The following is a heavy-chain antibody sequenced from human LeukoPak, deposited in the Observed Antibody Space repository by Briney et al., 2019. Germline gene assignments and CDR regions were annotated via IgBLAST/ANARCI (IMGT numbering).Heavy chain of an antibody. V-gene: IGHV4-39*07. D-gene: IGHD2-21*02. CDR2: IYYSGST. CDR3: AKTPFNCGGDCHIDY. Sequence: SETLSLTCTVSGGSISSSSYYWGWIRQPPGKGLEWIGSIYYSGSTYYNPSLKSRVTISVDTSKNQFSLKLSSVTAADTAVYYCAKTPFNCGGDCHIDYWGQGTLVTVSS. CDR1: GGSISSSSYY. J-gene: IGHJ4*02.